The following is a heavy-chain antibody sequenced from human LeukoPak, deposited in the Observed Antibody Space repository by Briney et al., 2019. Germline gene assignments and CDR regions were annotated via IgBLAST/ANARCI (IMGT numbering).Heavy chain of an antibody. D-gene: IGHD1-26*01. CDR2: IYTSGIT. Sequence: SQTLSLTCTVSGGSINSGSYLWSWIRQPAGKGLEWVGRIYTSGITYYNSSLMSRATISIDTSKNQYSLKLSSVTAADTAVYYCARSNSGSYRGLDYWGQGALVTVSS. J-gene: IGHJ4*02. CDR3: ARSNSGSYRGLDY. V-gene: IGHV4-61*02. CDR1: GGSINSGSYL.